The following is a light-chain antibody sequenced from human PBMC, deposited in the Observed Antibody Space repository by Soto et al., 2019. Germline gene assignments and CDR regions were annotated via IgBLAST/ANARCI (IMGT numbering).Light chain of an antibody. V-gene: IGKV3-20*01. J-gene: IGKJ2*01. CDR1: QTVSSNY. CDR2: GAS. Sequence: VLAQSPGTLSLSPGERVTLSCRASQTVSSNYLAWYQQKPGQAPRLHIYGASSRATGIPDRFSGSGSGTDFTLTISRLEPEDFAVYYCQQYGSSVSYTFGQGTKLEIK. CDR3: QQYGSSVSYT.